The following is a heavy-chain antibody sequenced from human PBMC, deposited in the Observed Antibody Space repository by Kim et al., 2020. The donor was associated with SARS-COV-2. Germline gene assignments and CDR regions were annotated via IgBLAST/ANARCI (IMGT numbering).Heavy chain of an antibody. Sequence: ASVKVSCKASGYAFSTYAIHWVRQAPGQGLEWMGWINAGSGNTKYSQNFQDRVTFTRDTSASTAFMDLSSLRSEDTAIYYCARDRESYYDSDALYYGTFDYWGQGSQVTVSS. V-gene: IGHV1-3*01. CDR3: ARDRESYYDSDALYYGTFDY. CDR1: GYAFSTYA. J-gene: IGHJ4*02. D-gene: IGHD3-22*01. CDR2: INAGSGNT.